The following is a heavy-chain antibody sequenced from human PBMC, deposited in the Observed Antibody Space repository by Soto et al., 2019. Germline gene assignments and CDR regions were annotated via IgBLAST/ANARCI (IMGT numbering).Heavy chain of an antibody. CDR2: ISSDGRDD. CDR1: GFTFSSYV. V-gene: IGHV3-30*04. CDR3: VREGYTSGRSGAFDI. Sequence: QVQLVESGGGVVQPGRSLRLSCVASGFTFSSYVMHWVRQVPGEGLEWVAAISSDGRDDYYADSVKGRFTVSRDNSRKTLSMQMNSPRADDTAVYYCVREGYTSGRSGAFDIWGQGTMVTVS. D-gene: IGHD6-19*01. J-gene: IGHJ3*02.